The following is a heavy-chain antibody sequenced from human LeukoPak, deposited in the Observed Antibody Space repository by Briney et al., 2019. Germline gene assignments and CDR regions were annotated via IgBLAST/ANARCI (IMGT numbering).Heavy chain of an antibody. J-gene: IGHJ4*02. V-gene: IGHV4-34*01. CDR2: INHSGST. D-gene: IGHD3-16*01. CDR1: GGSFSGNY. Sequence: AETLSLTCAVYGGSFSGNYWSWIRQPPGKGLEWIGEINHSGSTNYNPSLKSRVTISADTSKNQFSLKLSSVTAADTAVYYCATEGYDGRNFDCWGQGTLVTVSS. CDR3: ATEGYDGRNFDC.